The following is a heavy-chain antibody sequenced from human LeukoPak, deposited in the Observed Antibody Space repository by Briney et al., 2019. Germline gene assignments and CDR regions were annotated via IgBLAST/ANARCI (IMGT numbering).Heavy chain of an antibody. D-gene: IGHD2-2*02. CDR3: AKDSANIVVVPAAIQQQPHYFDY. Sequence: GGSLRLSCAASGFIVSSNYMSWVRQAPGKGPEWVSVIYSGGSTYYADSVKGRFTISRDNSKNTLYLQMNSLRAEDTAVYYCAKDSANIVVVPAAIQQQPHYFDYWGQGTLVAVSS. J-gene: IGHJ4*02. V-gene: IGHV3-53*01. CDR2: IYSGGST. CDR1: GFIVSSNY.